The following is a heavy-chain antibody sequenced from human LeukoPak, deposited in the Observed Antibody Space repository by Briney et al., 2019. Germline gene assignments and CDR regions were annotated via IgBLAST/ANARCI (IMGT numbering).Heavy chain of an antibody. D-gene: IGHD1-1*01. CDR3: ARDAGWNVDY. CDR2: IYGSGIT. J-gene: IGHJ4*02. V-gene: IGHV4-4*07. Sequence: TSETLSLTCTVSGGSISSDSWSWIRQAAGKGLEWIGRIYGSGITNYNPSLESRVTMSIDTSKNHFSLNLTSVTAADTAVYYCARDAGWNVDYWGQGTLVTVSS. CDR1: GGSISSDS.